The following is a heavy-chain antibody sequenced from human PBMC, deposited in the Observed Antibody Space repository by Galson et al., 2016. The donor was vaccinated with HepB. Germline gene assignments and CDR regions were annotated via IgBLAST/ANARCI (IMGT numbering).Heavy chain of an antibody. J-gene: IGHJ6*02. D-gene: IGHD4-17*01. CDR1: GGSITGSSYY. V-gene: IGHV4-39*01. CDR2: IYYSGNT. CDR3: ARIGYGDYWAGIMDV. Sequence: SETLSLTCTVSGGSITGSSYYWGWIRQPPGKGLELSGSIYYSGNTYYNPSLKSRVTISVDTSKNQFSLKLSSVTAADTAVYYCARIGYGDYWAGIMDVWGQGTTVTVSS.